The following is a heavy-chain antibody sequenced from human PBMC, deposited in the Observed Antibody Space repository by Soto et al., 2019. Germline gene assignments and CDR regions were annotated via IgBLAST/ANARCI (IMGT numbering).Heavy chain of an antibody. CDR3: ARDPSTGFADY. V-gene: IGHV3-23*01. D-gene: IGHD3-9*01. CDR2: ISSSGGST. CDR1: GFTFSNYA. J-gene: IGHJ4*02. Sequence: EVQLLQSGGDLVQPGGSLRLSCAATGFTFSNYAMNWVRQAPGKGLEWVSTISSSGGSTYYADSVKGRFTVSRDNSKNTLYLQINSLRAEDKAVYYCARDPSTGFADYWGQGTLVTVSS.